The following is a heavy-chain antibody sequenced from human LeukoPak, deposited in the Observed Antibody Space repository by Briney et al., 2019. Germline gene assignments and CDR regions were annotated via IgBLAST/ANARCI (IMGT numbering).Heavy chain of an antibody. V-gene: IGHV1-2*02. J-gene: IGHJ5*02. CDR1: GYTFTGYY. D-gene: IGHD3-16*01. CDR2: INPNSGGT. Sequence: ASVKVSCEASGYTFTGYYMHWVRQAPGQGLEWMGWINPNSGGTNYAQKFQGRVTMTRDTSISTAYMELSRLRSDDTAVYYCAREGDYRGDWFDPWGQGTLVTVSS. CDR3: AREGDYRGDWFDP.